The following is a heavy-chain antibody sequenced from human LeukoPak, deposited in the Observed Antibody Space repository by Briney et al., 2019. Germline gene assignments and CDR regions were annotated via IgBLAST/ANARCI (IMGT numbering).Heavy chain of an antibody. J-gene: IGHJ6*03. CDR1: GGSISSNSYY. D-gene: IGHD5-12*01. V-gene: IGHV4-39*01. CDR2: IFHSGST. CDR3: ARHPGGYNAYRYYYYYMDV. Sequence: PSETLSLTCTVSGGSISSNSYYWGWIRQPPGKGLEWIANIFHSGSTYYNPSLKSRVTVSVDSSQNQFSLELSSVTAADTDIYDCARHPGGYNAYRYYYYYMDVWGKGTTVTVSS.